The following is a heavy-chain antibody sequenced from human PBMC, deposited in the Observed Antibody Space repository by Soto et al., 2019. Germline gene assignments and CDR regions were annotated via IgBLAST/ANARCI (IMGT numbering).Heavy chain of an antibody. V-gene: IGHV1-46*01. D-gene: IGHD6-13*01. CDR2: INPMGGST. CDR3: ARDLAAGDL. CDR1: GYTFSNYY. J-gene: IGHJ5*02. Sequence: ASVKVSCKASGYTFSNYYIHWVRQAPGQGLEWMAIINPMGGSTNYAQEFQGRVTLTSDTSTSTVYMELSSPRFEDTALFYCARDLAAGDLWGQGTLVTVSS.